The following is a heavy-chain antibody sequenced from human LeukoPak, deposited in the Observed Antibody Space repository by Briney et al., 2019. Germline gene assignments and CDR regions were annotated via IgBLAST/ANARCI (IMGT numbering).Heavy chain of an antibody. CDR2: IYTSGST. V-gene: IGHV4-61*02. J-gene: IGHJ4*02. CDR3: VRGGRGLAPDQYSSGPAY. D-gene: IGHD6-19*01. Sequence: PSETLSLTCTVSGGSISSGSYYWSWIRQPAGKGLEWIGRIYTSGSTNYNPSLKSRVTISLDTSKNQFSLKLSSVTAADTAVYYCVRGGRGLAPDQYSSGPAYWGQGTLVTVSS. CDR1: GGSISSGSYY.